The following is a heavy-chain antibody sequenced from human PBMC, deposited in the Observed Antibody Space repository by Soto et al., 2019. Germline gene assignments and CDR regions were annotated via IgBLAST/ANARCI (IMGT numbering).Heavy chain of an antibody. J-gene: IGHJ4*02. V-gene: IGHV4-31*03. CDR3: AREQCSGGSCYPLDY. CDR1: GGSISSGGYY. CDR2: IYYSGST. Sequence: VQLQESGPGLVKPSQTLSLTCTVSGGSISSGGYYWSWIRQHPGKGLEWIGYIYYSGSTYYNPSLKSRVTISVDTSKNQFSLKLSSVTAADTAVYYCAREQCSGGSCYPLDYWGQGTLVTVSS. D-gene: IGHD2-15*01.